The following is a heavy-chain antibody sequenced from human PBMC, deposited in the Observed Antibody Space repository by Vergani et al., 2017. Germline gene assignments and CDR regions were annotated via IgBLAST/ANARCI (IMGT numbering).Heavy chain of an antibody. D-gene: IGHD6-6*01. J-gene: IGHJ4*02. V-gene: IGHV3-30-3*01. CDR2: MSYDGSNK. CDR1: GFTFSSYA. Sequence: QVQLVESGGGVVQPGRSLRLSCAASGFTFSSYAMHWVRQAPGKGLEWVAVMSYDGSNKYYADSVKGRFTISRDNSKNTLYLQMNSLRAEDTAVYYCAGIAARLAHPKLDYWGQGTLVTVSS. CDR3: AGIAARLAHPKLDY.